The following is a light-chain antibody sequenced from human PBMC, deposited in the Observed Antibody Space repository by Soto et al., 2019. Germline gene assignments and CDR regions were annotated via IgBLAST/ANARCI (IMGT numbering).Light chain of an antibody. V-gene: IGKV3-20*01. CDR2: GAS. J-gene: IGKJ3*01. Sequence: EIVLTQSPGTLSVSPGERVTLSCRASQSVSSNYLAWYQQRPGQAPRLLIFGASYSENVIPDRFSGSGSGTDFTLTISRLEPEDFAVYYCQQYSSSPPEFTFGPGTKVDSK. CDR1: QSVSSNY. CDR3: QQYSSSPPEFT.